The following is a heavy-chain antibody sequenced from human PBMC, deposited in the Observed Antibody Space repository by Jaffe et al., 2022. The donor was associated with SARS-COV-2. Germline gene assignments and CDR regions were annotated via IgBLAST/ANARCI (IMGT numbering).Heavy chain of an antibody. CDR3: ARHHPQSVAKLRYFDWLTKTSPS. CDR1: GGSISSSSYY. D-gene: IGHD3-9*01. Sequence: QLQLQESGPGLVKPSETLSLTCTVSGGSISSSSYYWGWIRQPPGKGLEWIGSIYYSGSTYYNPSLKSRVTISVDTSKNQFSLKLSSVTAADTAVYYCARHHPQSVAKLRYFDWLTKTSPSWGQGTLVTVSS. CDR2: IYYSGST. J-gene: IGHJ5*02. V-gene: IGHV4-39*01.